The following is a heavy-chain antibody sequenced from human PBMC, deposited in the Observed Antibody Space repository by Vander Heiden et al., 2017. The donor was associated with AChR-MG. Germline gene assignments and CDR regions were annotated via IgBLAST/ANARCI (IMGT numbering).Heavy chain of an antibody. CDR1: GGFISTTY. D-gene: IGHD1-7*01. V-gene: IGHV4-59*08. CDR2: ISHSGIT. J-gene: IGHJ4*02. Sequence: QVQLQESGPGLVKPSETLSVTCTVSGGFISTTYWSRIRQPPGKGLEWLGYISHSGITNYSPPLLSRVTISADTSKNQFSLRLTSVTAADTAVYYCARGSTGTEWDYFNFWGQGALVTVSS. CDR3: ARGSTGTEWDYFNF.